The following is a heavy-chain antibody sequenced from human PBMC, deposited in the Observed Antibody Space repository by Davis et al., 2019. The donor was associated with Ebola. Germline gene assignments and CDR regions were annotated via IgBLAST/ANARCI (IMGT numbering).Heavy chain of an antibody. CDR3: ATTRGYVEY. J-gene: IGHJ4*02. CDR2: ISSSSSYI. V-gene: IGHV3-21*01. CDR1: GFTFSSYS. Sequence: GESLKISCAASGFTFSSYSMNWVRQAPGKGLEWVSFISSSSSYIYDADSVKSRFTISRDNAKNSLYLQMNSLRDEDTAVYYCATTRGYVEYWGQGTLVTVSS. D-gene: IGHD4-17*01.